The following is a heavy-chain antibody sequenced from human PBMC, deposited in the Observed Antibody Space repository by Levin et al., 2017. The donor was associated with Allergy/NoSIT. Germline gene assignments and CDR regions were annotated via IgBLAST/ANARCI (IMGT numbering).Heavy chain of an antibody. CDR3: RSFCTSCFYYYYMDV. Sequence: SETLSLTCTVSGGSISSSSYYWGWIRQPPGKGLEWIGSIYYSGSTYYNPSLKSRVTISVDTSKNQFSLKLSSVTAADTAVYYCRSFCTSCFYYYYMDVWGKGTTVTVSS. CDR2: IYYSGST. D-gene: IGHD2-2*01. CDR1: GGSISSSSYY. V-gene: IGHV4-39*01. J-gene: IGHJ6*03.